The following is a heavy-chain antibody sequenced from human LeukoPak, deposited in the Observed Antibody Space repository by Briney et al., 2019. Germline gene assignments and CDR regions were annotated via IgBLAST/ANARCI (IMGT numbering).Heavy chain of an antibody. CDR3: ARDSEERGSSSWHGDYPGY. V-gene: IGHV3-21*01. CDR1: GFTFSSYS. D-gene: IGHD6-13*01. CDR2: ISSSSSYI. Sequence: GGSLRLSCAASGFTFSSYSMNWVRQAPGKGLEWVSSISSSSSYIYYADSVKGRFTISRDNAKNSLYLQMNSLRAEDTAVYYCARDSEERGSSSWHGDYPGYWGQGTLVAVSS. J-gene: IGHJ4*02.